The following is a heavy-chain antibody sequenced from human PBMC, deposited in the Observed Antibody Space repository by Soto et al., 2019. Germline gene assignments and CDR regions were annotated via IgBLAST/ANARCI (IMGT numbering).Heavy chain of an antibody. J-gene: IGHJ3*02. CDR1: GGSVISGGYS. V-gene: IGHV4-30-2*01. CDR2: IYEGGNT. Sequence: TLSLGCAVSGGSVISGGYSWSWILQPPGKGLQWIGHIYEGGNTYYTPSLESRVAISTDKSKNQFSLRLSSVTAADTAVYYCVRRSPEDAFDIWGQGTMVTVSS. CDR3: VRRSPEDAFDI.